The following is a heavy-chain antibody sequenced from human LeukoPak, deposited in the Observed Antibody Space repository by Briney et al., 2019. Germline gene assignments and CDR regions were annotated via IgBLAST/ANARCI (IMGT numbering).Heavy chain of an antibody. CDR1: GGSISSSIFY. V-gene: IGHV4-39*01. Sequence: SETLSLTCTVSGGSISSSIFYWGWIRQPPGKGLEWIGSFYYSGSTYYNPSLKSRVTISVDTSKNQFSLKLSSVTAADTAVYYCARRRRLGYFDYWGQGTLVTVSS. CDR2: FYYSGST. D-gene: IGHD3-16*01. CDR3: ARRRRLGYFDY. J-gene: IGHJ4*02.